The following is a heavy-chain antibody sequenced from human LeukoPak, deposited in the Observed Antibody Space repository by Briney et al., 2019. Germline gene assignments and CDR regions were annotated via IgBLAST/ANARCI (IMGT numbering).Heavy chain of an antibody. CDR3: ARAQYSSGWFDP. V-gene: IGHV4-59*01. CDR2: IYYSGST. D-gene: IGHD6-19*01. CDR1: GGSISSFY. Sequence: SETLSLTCTVSGGSISSFYWSWIRQPPGKGLEWIGYIYYSGSTNYNPSLKSRVTISVDTPKNQFSLKLSSVTAADTAVYYCARAQYSSGWFDPWGQGTLVTVSS. J-gene: IGHJ5*02.